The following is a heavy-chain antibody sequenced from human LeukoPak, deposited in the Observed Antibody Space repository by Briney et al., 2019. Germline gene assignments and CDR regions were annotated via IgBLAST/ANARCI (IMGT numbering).Heavy chain of an antibody. V-gene: IGHV1-69*13. J-gene: IGHJ6*02. CDR3: AGYCSGGSCYFYYYYGMDV. CDR1: AGTFSSYA. Sequence: GASVKVSCKASAGTFSSYAISWVRQAPGQGLEWMGGIIPIFGTANYAQKFQGRVTITADESTSTAYMELSSLRSEDTAVYYCAGYCSGGSCYFYYYYGMDVWGQGTTVTVSS. D-gene: IGHD2-15*01. CDR2: IIPIFGTA.